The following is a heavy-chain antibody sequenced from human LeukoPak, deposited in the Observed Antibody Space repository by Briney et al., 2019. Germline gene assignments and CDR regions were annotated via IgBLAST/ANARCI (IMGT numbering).Heavy chain of an antibody. CDR3: ARLTKFLTTYYPTP. V-gene: IGHV4-59*08. Sequence: PSETLSLTCTVSGGSITGYYWSWIRQPPGKGLEWVGYIFSSGSTNHNPSLKSRVTISLDTSKSQFSLKLISVTASDTAVYYCARLTKFLTTYYPTPWGQGTLVTVSS. CDR2: IFSSGST. D-gene: IGHD2/OR15-2a*01. CDR1: GGSITGYY. J-gene: IGHJ5*02.